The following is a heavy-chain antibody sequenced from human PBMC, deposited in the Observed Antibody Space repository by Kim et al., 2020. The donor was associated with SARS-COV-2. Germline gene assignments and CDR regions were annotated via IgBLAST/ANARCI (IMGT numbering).Heavy chain of an antibody. J-gene: IGHJ4*02. Sequence: SVQGRFPISRDNAKNPLYLQMNRLRVEDTAVYYCVRGQAYSSRSRWPFDYWGQGTLVTVSS. CDR3: VRGQAYSSRSRWPFDY. V-gene: IGHV3-74*01. D-gene: IGHD2-2*01.